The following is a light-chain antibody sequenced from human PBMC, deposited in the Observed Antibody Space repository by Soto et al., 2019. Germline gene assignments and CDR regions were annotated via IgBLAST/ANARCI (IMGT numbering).Light chain of an antibody. CDR1: QSVSKY. CDR2: DTS. Sequence: EIVLTQSPATLSLSPGERATLSCRASQSVSKYLAWYQQKPGQAPRLLIHDTSNRATGIPARFSGSWSGTDCTLTISSLEPEDFGVYYCQQRSNWPQITFGGGTKVEIK. J-gene: IGKJ4*01. V-gene: IGKV3-11*01. CDR3: QQRSNWPQIT.